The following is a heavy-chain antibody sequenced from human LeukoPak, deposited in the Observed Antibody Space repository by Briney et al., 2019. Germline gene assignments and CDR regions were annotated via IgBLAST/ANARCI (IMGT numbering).Heavy chain of an antibody. CDR2: IYTSGST. CDR3: AREVLRFLWEFDY. Sequence: SQTLSLTCTVSGGSISSGSYYWNWIRQPVGKGLEWIGRIYTSGSTNYNPSLKSRVTISVDTSKNQFSLKLSSVTAADTAVYYCAREVLRFLWEFDYWGQGTLATVSS. CDR1: GGSISSGSYY. D-gene: IGHD3-3*01. J-gene: IGHJ4*02. V-gene: IGHV4-61*02.